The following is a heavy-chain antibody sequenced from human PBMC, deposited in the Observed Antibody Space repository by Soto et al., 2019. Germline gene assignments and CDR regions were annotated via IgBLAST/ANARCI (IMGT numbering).Heavy chain of an antibody. Sequence: QVQLVESGGGVVQPGRSLRLSCAASGFTFSRYGIHWVRQAPGKGLEWVAVIWYEGSNKYYADSVKGRFTISRDNSKNTLYLQMNSLRAEDTAVYYCARDGFAYYGMDVWGQGTTVTVSS. J-gene: IGHJ6*02. CDR2: IWYEGSNK. V-gene: IGHV3-33*01. D-gene: IGHD3-10*01. CDR1: GFTFSRYG. CDR3: ARDGFAYYGMDV.